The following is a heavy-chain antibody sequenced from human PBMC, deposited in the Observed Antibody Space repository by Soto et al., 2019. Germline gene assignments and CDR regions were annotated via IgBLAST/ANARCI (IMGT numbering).Heavy chain of an antibody. Sequence: SETLSLTCTVSSDSINRGRYYWGWIRQPPGKGLEWIGSIYHSGNTYYNPSLKSRVTMSVDSSKNQFSLKLTSVTAADTAIYYCARQILSSLRRSPYYFDYWGQGTLVTVSS. CDR2: IYHSGNT. CDR3: ARQILSSLRRSPYYFDY. V-gene: IGHV4-39*01. J-gene: IGHJ4*02. CDR1: SDSINRGRYY.